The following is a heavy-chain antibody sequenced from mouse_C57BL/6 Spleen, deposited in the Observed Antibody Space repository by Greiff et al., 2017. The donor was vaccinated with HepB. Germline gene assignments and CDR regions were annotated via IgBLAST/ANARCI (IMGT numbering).Heavy chain of an antibody. Sequence: DVKLQESGAELVRPGASVKLSCTASGFNIKDDYMHWVKQRPEQGLEWIGWIDPENGDTEYASKFQGKATITADTSSNTAYLQLSSLTSEDTAVYYGTTGYYGRRGYFDVWGTRTTVTVSS. CDR3: TTGYYGRRGYFDV. CDR2: IDPENGDT. V-gene: IGHV14-4*01. D-gene: IGHD1-1*01. J-gene: IGHJ1*03. CDR1: GFNIKDDY.